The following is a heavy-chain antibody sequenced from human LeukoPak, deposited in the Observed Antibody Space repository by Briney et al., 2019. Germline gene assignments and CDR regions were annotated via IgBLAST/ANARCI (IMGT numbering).Heavy chain of an antibody. CDR2: ITGSGDNT. V-gene: IGHV3-23*01. CDR1: GFTFTSQG. Sequence: GGSLRLSCAASGFTFTSQGMDWVRQAPAKGLEWVSAITGSGDNTYYADSVKGRFTISRNNSKNTLYLQMNSLSAEDKAVYYCAKMQGYFDLWGRGTLVTVSS. CDR3: AKMQGYFDL. J-gene: IGHJ2*01.